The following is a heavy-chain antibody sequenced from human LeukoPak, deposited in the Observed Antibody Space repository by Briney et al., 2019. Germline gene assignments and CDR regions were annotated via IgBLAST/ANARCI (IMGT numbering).Heavy chain of an antibody. CDR1: GFTFNIYA. Sequence: GGSLRLSCAASGFTFNIYAMHWARQAPGKGLEWVAFIRYDGSNKYYADSVKGRFTISRDNSKNTVNLQMNSLRVEDTAVYYCAKDRGDGYPTHFDCWGQGTLVTVSS. CDR2: IRYDGSNK. J-gene: IGHJ4*02. D-gene: IGHD5-24*01. V-gene: IGHV3-30*02. CDR3: AKDRGDGYPTHFDC.